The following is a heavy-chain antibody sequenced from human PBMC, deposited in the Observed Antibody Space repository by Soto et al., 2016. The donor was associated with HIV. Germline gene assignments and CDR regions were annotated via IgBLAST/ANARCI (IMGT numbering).Heavy chain of an antibody. V-gene: IGHV4-39*02. CDR2: ISHSGNT. Sequence: QLQLQESGPGLVKPSETLSLICSVSDDSITRSVYYWGWIRQSPGKGLEWIGSISHSGNTFYNPSLKSRITILADTSKSHFSLNLTSVTAADTAVYYCARISFDYHDGGVYGGFDYWAREAWSPSPQ. CDR1: DDSITRSVYY. CDR3: ARISFDYHDGGVYGGFDY. J-gene: IGHJ4*02. D-gene: IGHD2-8*02.